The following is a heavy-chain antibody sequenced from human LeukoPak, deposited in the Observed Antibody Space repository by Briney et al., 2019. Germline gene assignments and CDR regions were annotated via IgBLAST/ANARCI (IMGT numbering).Heavy chain of an antibody. CDR1: VGSISSSSYF. D-gene: IGHD4-17*01. Sequence: SETLSLTCTVSVGSISSSSYFWGWIRQPPGKGLEWIGSIFYSGSTYYNPSLNSRVTISIDTSKSQFSLRLSSVTAADTAVYYCARQMNTVTADYWGQGTLVTVSS. CDR3: ARQMNTVTADY. CDR2: IFYSGST. V-gene: IGHV4-39*01. J-gene: IGHJ4*02.